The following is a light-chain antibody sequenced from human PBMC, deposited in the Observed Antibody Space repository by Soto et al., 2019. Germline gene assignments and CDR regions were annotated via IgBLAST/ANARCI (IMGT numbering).Light chain of an antibody. CDR2: DAS. J-gene: IGKJ2*01. CDR1: QSVSSY. V-gene: IGKV3-11*01. CDR3: QQRSNWPYT. Sequence: EIVLTQSPATLSLSPGERATLSCRASQSVSSYLAWYQQKPGQAPRLLIYDASNRATGIPARFSGSESGTDFTLTISSLEPEDFAVYYCQQRSNWPYTFGQGTTLEIK.